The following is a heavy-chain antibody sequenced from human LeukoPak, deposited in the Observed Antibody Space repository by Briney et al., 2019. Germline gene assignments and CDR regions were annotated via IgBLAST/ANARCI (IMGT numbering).Heavy chain of an antibody. CDR1: GYTFTSYA. Sequence: ASVKVSCKASGYTFTSYAMHWVRQAPGQRLEWMGWINAGNGNTKYSQKFQGRVTITRDTSASTAYMELSSLRSEDTAVYYCARVSRMATIPYYFDYWGQGTLVTVSS. J-gene: IGHJ4*02. CDR2: INAGNGNT. CDR3: ARVSRMATIPYYFDY. D-gene: IGHD5-24*01. V-gene: IGHV1-3*01.